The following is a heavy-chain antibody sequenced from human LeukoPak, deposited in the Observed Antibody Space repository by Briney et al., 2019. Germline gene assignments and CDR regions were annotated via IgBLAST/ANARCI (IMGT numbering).Heavy chain of an antibody. CDR3: AREVVTTGRHYDY. J-gene: IGHJ4*02. V-gene: IGHV3-74*01. CDR1: GFTLSSNS. D-gene: IGHD5-12*01. Sequence: GGSLRLACAASGFTLSSNSMHWVRQAPGKGLEWVSRINNDGSTTDYADSVRGRFNVSRDNAKNTLYLQMNSLRGEDTAVYYCAREVVTTGRHYDYWGQGTRLSVSS. CDR2: INNDGSTT.